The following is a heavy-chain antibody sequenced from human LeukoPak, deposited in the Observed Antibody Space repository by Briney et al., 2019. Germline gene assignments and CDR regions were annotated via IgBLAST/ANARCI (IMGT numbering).Heavy chain of an antibody. CDR2: IYYTGST. D-gene: IGHD2-15*01. V-gene: IGHV4-59*01. CDR3: ARGVVAAPQTFDY. Sequence: PSETLSLTCTVSGGSISGFYWSWIRQPPGKGLEWIGYIYYTGSTNYNPSLKSRVTISVDTSKNQFSLNLSSVTAADTAVYYCARGVVAAPQTFDYWGQGTLVAVSS. CDR1: GGSISGFY. J-gene: IGHJ4*02.